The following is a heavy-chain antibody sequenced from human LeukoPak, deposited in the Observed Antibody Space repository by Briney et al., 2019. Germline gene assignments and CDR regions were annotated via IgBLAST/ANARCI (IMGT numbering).Heavy chain of an antibody. J-gene: IGHJ6*04. CDR3: AELGITMIGGV. CDR2: ISSSSSYI. CDR1: GFTFSSYS. V-gene: IGHV3-21*01. Sequence: GGSLRLSCAASGFTFSSYSMNWVRQAPGKGLEWISSISSSSSYIYYADSVKGRFTISRDNAKNSLYLQMNSLRVDDAAVYYCAELGITMIGGVWGKGTTVTISS. D-gene: IGHD3-10*02.